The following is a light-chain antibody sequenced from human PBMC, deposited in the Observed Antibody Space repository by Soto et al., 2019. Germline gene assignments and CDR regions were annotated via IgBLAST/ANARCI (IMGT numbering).Light chain of an antibody. V-gene: IGKV3D-20*02. CDR3: QQRGNWPPTWT. J-gene: IGKJ1*01. Sequence: EIVLTQSPGILSLSPGERATLSCRASQSVSNNYLAWYQQKPGQAPRLLIYDASIRATGIPARFSGSWSGTDFTLTINGLEPEDSAVYYCQQRGNWPPTWTFGQGTKVDIK. CDR2: DAS. CDR1: QSVSNNY.